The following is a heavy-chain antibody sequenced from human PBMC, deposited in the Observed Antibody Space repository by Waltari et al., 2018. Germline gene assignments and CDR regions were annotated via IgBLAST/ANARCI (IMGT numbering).Heavy chain of an antibody. V-gene: IGHV3-73*01. J-gene: IGHJ4*02. Sequence: EVQVVESGGGLVQPGGSMKLPCTTSGFSCSGSTIIWVRQTSGKGLEWVGRIRRQPYNYATAYSASVKGRFTISRDDSKNTAYLQMNNLMTEDTAVYYCSGGEVTGTDFWGQGTLVTVSS. D-gene: IGHD6-19*01. CDR3: SGGEVTGTDF. CDR2: IRRQPYNYAT. CDR1: GFSCSGST.